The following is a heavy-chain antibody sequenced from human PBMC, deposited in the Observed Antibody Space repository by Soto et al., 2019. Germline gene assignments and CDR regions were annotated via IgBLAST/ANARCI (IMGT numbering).Heavy chain of an antibody. V-gene: IGHV3-23*01. J-gene: IGHJ6*03. CDR3: AKVVAVPNNYFYYLEV. Sequence: PGASLRLSCATSGFLFSSLALTWVHRAPGKGLELLSSISGCGNDTHYSDSVTSRFTLSSDTHKKTLYLQMNSLRVEDTAVYFCAKVVAVPNNYFYYLEVWGKGTTVTVTS. D-gene: IGHD2-15*01. CDR1: GFLFSSLA. CDR2: ISGCGNDT.